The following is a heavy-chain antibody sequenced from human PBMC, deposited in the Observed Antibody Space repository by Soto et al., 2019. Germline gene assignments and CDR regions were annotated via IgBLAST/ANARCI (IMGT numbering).Heavy chain of an antibody. J-gene: IGHJ4*02. CDR2: VYYSGYT. V-gene: IGHV4-59*03. CDR3: DSSGYPDY. D-gene: IGHD3-22*01. Sequence: PSETLSLTCTVSGGSMSPYYWSWIRQAPGVGLEWIAYVYYSGYTHYNPSLKSRVTISVDTSKNQFSLKLTSVTAADTAVYYYDSSGYPDYWGQGTLVTVSS. CDR1: GGSMSPYY.